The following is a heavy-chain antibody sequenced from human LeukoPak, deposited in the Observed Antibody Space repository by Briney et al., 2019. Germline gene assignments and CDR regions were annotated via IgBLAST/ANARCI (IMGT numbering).Heavy chain of an antibody. CDR2: IYHNGIT. D-gene: IGHD3/OR15-3a*01. CDR1: GDSISSFY. V-gene: IGHV4-59*01. J-gene: IGHJ4*02. Sequence: SETLSLTCTVSGDSISSFYWSWIRQPPGKGLEWIGYIYHNGITNYNPFLKSRVTISIDTSKTQFSLNVSSVTAADTAVYYCARMSRFSWTPYYFDYWSQGTLVIVSS. CDR3: ARMSRFSWTPYYFDY.